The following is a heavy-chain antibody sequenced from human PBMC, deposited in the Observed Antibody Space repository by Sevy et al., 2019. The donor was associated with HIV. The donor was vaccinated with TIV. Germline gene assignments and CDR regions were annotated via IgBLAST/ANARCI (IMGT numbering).Heavy chain of an antibody. CDR1: GFTFSDHY. J-gene: IGHJ4*01. D-gene: IGHD6-13*01. Sequence: GGSLRLSCAASGFTFSDHYMEWVRQAPGTGLEWVGRTRNKADSYTTEYAASVKGRFTISRDDSKNSLYLQMNSLKTEDTAVYYCANHAGIAAAGRVFDYWGHGSLVTVSS. CDR2: TRNKADSYTT. V-gene: IGHV3-72*01. CDR3: ANHAGIAAAGRVFDY.